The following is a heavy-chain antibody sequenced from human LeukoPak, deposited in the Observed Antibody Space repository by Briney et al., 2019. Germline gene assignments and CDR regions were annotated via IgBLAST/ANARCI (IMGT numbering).Heavy chain of an antibody. CDR3: ARDPHYYDSSGDDPKERFDY. CDR1: GYTFTSYG. V-gene: IGHV1-18*01. Sequence: SVKVSCKASGYTFTSYGISWVRQAPGQGLEWMGWISAYNGNTNYAQKLQGRVTMTTDTSTSTAYMELRSLRSDDTAVYYCARDPHYYDSSGDDPKERFDYWGQGTLVTVSS. D-gene: IGHD3-22*01. J-gene: IGHJ4*02. CDR2: ISAYNGNT.